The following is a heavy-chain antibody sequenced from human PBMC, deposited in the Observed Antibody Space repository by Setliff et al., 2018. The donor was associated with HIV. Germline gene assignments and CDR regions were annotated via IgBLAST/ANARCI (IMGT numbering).Heavy chain of an antibody. V-gene: IGHV4-38-2*01. CDR1: GYSISSGYY. CDR2: IYHSGRP. D-gene: IGHD2-15*01. CDR3: SRHCAAPGAFDI. Sequence: SETLSLTCAVNGYSISSGYYWGWIRQPPGKGLGWIGSIYHSGRPYHNPSLRRRVTILVDTSKNRFSLKLTSVTAADTAVYYCSRHCAAPGAFDIWGQGTMVTVSS. J-gene: IGHJ3*02.